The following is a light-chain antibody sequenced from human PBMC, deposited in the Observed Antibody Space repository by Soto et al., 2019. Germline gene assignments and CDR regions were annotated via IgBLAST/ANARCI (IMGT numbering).Light chain of an antibody. J-gene: IGLJ2*01. CDR3: QSYDSSLSASV. CDR1: SSNIGAGHD. CDR2: VYS. Sequence: QSVLTQPPSVSGAPGQKVTISCTGSSSNIGAGHDVHWYQQVPGTAPKLLIYVYSNRPSGVPDRFSGSKSDTSASLAITGLQAEDEAVYYCQSYDSSLSASVFGGGTKVTVL. V-gene: IGLV1-40*01.